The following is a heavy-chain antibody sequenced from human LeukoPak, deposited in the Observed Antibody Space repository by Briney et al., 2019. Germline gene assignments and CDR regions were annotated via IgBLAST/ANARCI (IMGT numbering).Heavy chain of an antibody. V-gene: IGHV3-23*01. CDR1: GFTFSSSA. CDR2: IGGSGDNT. Sequence: GGSLRLSCAASGFTFSSSAMSWVRQAPGKGLEWVSTIGGSGDNTYYADSVKGRFTISRDNSKNTLYLQMNSLRAEDTAVYYCARVRSSGWSYFDYWGQGTLVTVSS. CDR3: ARVRSSGWSYFDY. J-gene: IGHJ4*02. D-gene: IGHD6-19*01.